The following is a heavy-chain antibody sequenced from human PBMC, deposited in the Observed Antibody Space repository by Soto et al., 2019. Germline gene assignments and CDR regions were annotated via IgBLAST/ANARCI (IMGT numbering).Heavy chain of an antibody. CDR2: ISWNSGTI. D-gene: IGHD3-10*01. CDR3: AKDVLRGSGSLGLDS. Sequence: GGSLRLSCAASGFTFSSYSMNWVRQAPGKGLEWVSCISWNSGTIDYADSVKGRFTISRDNAKNSVYLQMNSLISEDTALYYCAKDVLRGSGSLGLDSWGQGTLVTVSS. J-gene: IGHJ4*02. V-gene: IGHV3-9*01. CDR1: GFTFSSYS.